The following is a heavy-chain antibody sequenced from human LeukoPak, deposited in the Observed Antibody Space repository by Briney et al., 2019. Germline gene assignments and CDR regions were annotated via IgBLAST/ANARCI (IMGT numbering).Heavy chain of an antibody. CDR3: ARSIWSGYYTWFDP. V-gene: IGHV4-34*01. D-gene: IGHD3-3*01. CDR1: GGSFSGYY. Sequence: SETLSLTCAVYGGSFSGYYWSWIRQPPGKGLEWIGEINHSGSTNYNPSLKSRVTISVDTSKNQFPLKLSSVTAADTAVYYCARSIWSGYYTWFDPWGQGTLVTVSS. CDR2: INHSGST. J-gene: IGHJ5*02.